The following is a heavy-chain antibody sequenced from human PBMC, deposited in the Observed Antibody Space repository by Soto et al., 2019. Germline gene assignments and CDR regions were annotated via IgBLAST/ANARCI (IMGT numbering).Heavy chain of an antibody. V-gene: IGHV2-70*01. CDR3: ARMPSIAVAGSYYYGMDV. J-gene: IGHJ6*02. CDR2: IDWDDDK. CDR1: GFSLSTSGMC. Sequence: XGPTLVNPTQSLTPTCTFSGFSLSTSGMCVSWIRQPPGKALEWLALIDWDDDKYYSTSLKTRLTISKDTSKNQVVLTMTNMDPVDTATYYCARMPSIAVAGSYYYGMDVWGQGTTVTVSS. D-gene: IGHD6-19*01.